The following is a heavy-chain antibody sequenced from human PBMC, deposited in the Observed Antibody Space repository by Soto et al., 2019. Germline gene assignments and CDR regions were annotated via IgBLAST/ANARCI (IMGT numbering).Heavy chain of an antibody. D-gene: IGHD3-22*01. CDR3: ARARSDYYESSGYYYYYYGMDV. CDR2: ISSSSSTI. J-gene: IGHJ6*02. V-gene: IGHV3-48*01. CDR1: GLTFSSYS. Sequence: GGSLRLSCAASGLTFSSYSMNWVRQAPGKGLEWVSYISSSSSTIYYADSVKGRFTISRDNAKNSLYLQMNSLRAEDTAVYYCARARSDYYESSGYYYYYYGMDVWGQGTTVTVSS.